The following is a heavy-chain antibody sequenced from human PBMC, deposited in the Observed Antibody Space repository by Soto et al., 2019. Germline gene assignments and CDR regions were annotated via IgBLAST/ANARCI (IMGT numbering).Heavy chain of an antibody. Sequence: SETLSLTCTVSGGSISSSSYYWGWIRQPPGKGLEWIGSIYYSGSTYYNPSLKSRVTISVDTSKNQFSLKLSSVTAADTAVYYCASQVYDYVWGSYGVRYFDYWGPGTLVTVSS. V-gene: IGHV4-39*01. CDR1: GGSISSSSYY. CDR3: ASQVYDYVWGSYGVRYFDY. D-gene: IGHD3-16*01. CDR2: IYYSGST. J-gene: IGHJ4*02.